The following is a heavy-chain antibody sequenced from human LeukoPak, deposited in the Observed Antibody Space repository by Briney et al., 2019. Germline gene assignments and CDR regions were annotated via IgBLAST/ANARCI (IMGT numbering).Heavy chain of an antibody. V-gene: IGHV3-30*03. J-gene: IGHJ6*02. D-gene: IGHD6-19*01. CDR3: ASTYIAVAGGYGMDV. Sequence: GRSLRLSCAASGFTFSSYGMHWVRQAPGKGLEWVAVISYDGSNKYYADSVKGRFTISRDNSKNTLYLQMNSLRAEDTAVYYCASTYIAVAGGYGMDVWGQGTTVTVSS. CDR1: GFTFSSYG. CDR2: ISYDGSNK.